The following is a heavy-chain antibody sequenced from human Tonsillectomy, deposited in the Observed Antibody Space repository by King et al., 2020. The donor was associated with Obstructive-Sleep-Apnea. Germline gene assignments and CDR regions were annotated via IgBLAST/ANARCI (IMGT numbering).Heavy chain of an antibody. CDR3: AGAASGSYDFFQP. CDR2: IYYTGST. Sequence: QLQESGPGLVKPSQTLSLTCIVSGGSITIGGYYWSWIRQHPGKGLEWIGYIYYTGSTHYNPSLKSRITMSVDTPKNHFSLKLTSVTVADTAVYYCAGAASGSYDFFQPWSQGTLVTVSS. J-gene: IGHJ1*01. V-gene: IGHV4-31*03. D-gene: IGHD3-10*01. CDR1: GGSITIGGYY.